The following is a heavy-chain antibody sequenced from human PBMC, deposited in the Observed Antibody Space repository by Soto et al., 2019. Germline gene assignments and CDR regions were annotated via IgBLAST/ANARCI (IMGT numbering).Heavy chain of an antibody. Sequence: EVRLLESGGGLVQPGGPLRLSCAASGFTFSSYAMSWVRQAPGKGLEWVSTIIGSGGSANYADSVKGRFTISRDSSKNTLHLQMISLRVDDTVVYYCAKLIFSTILVYYYGMDFWGQGSMVIIAS. CDR2: IIGSGGSA. CDR3: AKLIFSTILVYYYGMDF. D-gene: IGHD3-9*01. J-gene: IGHJ6*01. CDR1: GFTFSSYA. V-gene: IGHV3-23*01.